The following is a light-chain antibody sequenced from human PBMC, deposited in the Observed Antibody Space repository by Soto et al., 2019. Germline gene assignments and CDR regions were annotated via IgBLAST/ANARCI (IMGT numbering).Light chain of an antibody. Sequence: QSVLTQPPSASGTPGQRVTISCSGSSSNIGSNAVSWYQHFPGTAPKVLIYSDDQRPSGVPDRFSGSKSGTSASLAINGLRAEDEADYFCAAWGDSLNTWVFGGGTKLTVL. CDR2: SDD. CDR3: AAWGDSLNTWV. V-gene: IGLV1-44*01. J-gene: IGLJ3*02. CDR1: SSNIGSNA.